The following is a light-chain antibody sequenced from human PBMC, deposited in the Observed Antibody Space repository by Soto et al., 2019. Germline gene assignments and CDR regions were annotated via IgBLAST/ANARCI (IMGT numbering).Light chain of an antibody. CDR3: SSYTSSSPWV. J-gene: IGLJ1*01. CDR1: SSDVGGYNY. CDR2: EVS. V-gene: IGLV2-14*01. Sequence: QSALTQPASVSGSPGQSITISCTGTSSDVGGYNYVSWYQQHPGKAPKLMIYEVSNRPSGVSNRFSGSKSGNTASLTISGLQAEDAADYYCSSYTSSSPWVFGTGTKLTVL.